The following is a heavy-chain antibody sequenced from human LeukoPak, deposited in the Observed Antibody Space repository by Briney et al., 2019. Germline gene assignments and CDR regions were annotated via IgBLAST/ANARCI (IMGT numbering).Heavy chain of an antibody. J-gene: IGHJ4*02. CDR2: IDANSGGT. V-gene: IGHV1-2*02. CDR3: ASFTTAYYASDY. D-gene: IGHD3-9*01. CDR1: GYPFTVYR. Sequence: ASVKVSCKASGYPFTVYRIHWVRQDPGQGLEWMGWIDANSGGTNYAQNFQGRVAMTRDTSISTAYLELTSLRSGDTAIFYCASFTTAYYASDYWGQGTLVTVSS.